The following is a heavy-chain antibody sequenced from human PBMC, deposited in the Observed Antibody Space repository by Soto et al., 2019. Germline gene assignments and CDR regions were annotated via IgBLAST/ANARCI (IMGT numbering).Heavy chain of an antibody. Sequence: SETLSLTCTVSGGSISSYYWSWIRQPPGKGLEWIGYIHYSGSANYNPSLKSRVTISVDTSKNQFSLKLSSVTAADTAVYYCARRIIAVAGNSNWFDPWGQGTLVTVSS. CDR2: IHYSGSA. D-gene: IGHD6-19*01. CDR1: GGSISSYY. V-gene: IGHV4-59*01. CDR3: ARRIIAVAGNSNWFDP. J-gene: IGHJ5*02.